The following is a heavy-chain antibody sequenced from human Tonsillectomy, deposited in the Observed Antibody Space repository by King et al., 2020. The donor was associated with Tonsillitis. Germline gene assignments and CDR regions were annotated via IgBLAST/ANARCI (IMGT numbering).Heavy chain of an antibody. CDR1: GGSFSGYY. Sequence: VQLQQWGAGLLKPSETLSLTCAVYGGSFSGYYCSWIRPPPGKGLEWIGEINHSGSTNYNPSLKSRVTLSVDTSKNQFSLKLSSVTAADTAVYYCASWVICGSYFDYWGQGTLVTVSS. CDR2: INHSGST. D-gene: IGHD1-26*01. V-gene: IGHV4-34*01. J-gene: IGHJ4*02. CDR3: ASWVICGSYFDY.